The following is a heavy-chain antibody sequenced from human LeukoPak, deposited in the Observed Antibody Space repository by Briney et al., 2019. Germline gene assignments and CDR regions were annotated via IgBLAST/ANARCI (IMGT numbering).Heavy chain of an antibody. V-gene: IGHV4-4*07. CDR2: IDTSGTA. CDR3: ATGPTWLDP. J-gene: IGHJ5*02. Sequence: SETLSLTCTVSGDSITTFYWNWIRQPAGKGLEWIGRIDTSGTANYNPSLRSRVTMSVDTSKNQFSLNLRSVTATDTAVYYCATGPTWLDPWGQGTLVTVSS. CDR1: GDSITTFY.